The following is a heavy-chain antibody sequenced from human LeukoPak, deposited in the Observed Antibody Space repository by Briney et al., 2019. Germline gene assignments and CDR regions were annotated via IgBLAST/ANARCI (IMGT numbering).Heavy chain of an antibody. Sequence: GGSLRLSCAASGFTFSSYWMSWVRQAPGKGLEWVANIKQDGSEKYYVDSVKGRFTISRDNAKNSLYLQVNSLRAEDTAVYYCARTYGSGSYVGMDVWGQGTTVTVSS. CDR3: ARTYGSGSYVGMDV. V-gene: IGHV3-7*01. D-gene: IGHD3-10*01. CDR2: IKQDGSEK. CDR1: GFTFSSYW. J-gene: IGHJ6*02.